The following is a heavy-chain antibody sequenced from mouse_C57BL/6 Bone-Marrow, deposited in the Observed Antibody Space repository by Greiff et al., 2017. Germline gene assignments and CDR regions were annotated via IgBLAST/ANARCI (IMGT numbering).Heavy chain of an antibody. D-gene: IGHD1-1*01. CDR3: ASYGSSYRFAY. Sequence: QVQLQQSGAELARPGASVKLSCKASGYTFTSYGISWVKQRTGQGLEWIGELYPRSGNTYYNEKFKGKATLTADKSSSTAYMELRSLTSEDSAVYFCASYGSSYRFAYWGQGTLVTVSA. CDR1: GYTFTSYG. J-gene: IGHJ3*01. V-gene: IGHV1-81*01. CDR2: LYPRSGNT.